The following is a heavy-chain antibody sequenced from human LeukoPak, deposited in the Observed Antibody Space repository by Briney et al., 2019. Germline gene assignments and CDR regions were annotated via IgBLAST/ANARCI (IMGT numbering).Heavy chain of an antibody. V-gene: IGHV1-18*01. CDR2: ITAYNGNT. Sequence: ASVKASCKASGYTFTSYGISWVRQAPGQGLDWIVSITAYNGNTKYAQKLQGRVTMTTDTSTSTAYMELRSLRSDDTAVYYCARGPYDYYDSSGYYSRDYWGQGTLVTVSS. D-gene: IGHD3-22*01. CDR3: ARGPYDYYDSSGYYSRDY. J-gene: IGHJ4*02. CDR1: GYTFTSYG.